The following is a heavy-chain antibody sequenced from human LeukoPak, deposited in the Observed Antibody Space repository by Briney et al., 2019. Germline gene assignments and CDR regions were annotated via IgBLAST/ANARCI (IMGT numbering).Heavy chain of an antibody. V-gene: IGHV1-8*01. CDR3: SRGPRFDP. Sequence: GASVKVSCKTSGYGFNIYEINWVRQATGQGLEWMGWVNPNSGDTDYAQKFQGRLTMTRNTSISTAYMELSGLRLEDTAVYYCSRGPRFDPWGQGTQVTVSS. CDR1: GYGFNIYE. J-gene: IGHJ5*02. CDR2: VNPNSGDT.